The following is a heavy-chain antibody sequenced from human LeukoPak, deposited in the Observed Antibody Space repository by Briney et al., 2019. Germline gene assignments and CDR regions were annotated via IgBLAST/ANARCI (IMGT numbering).Heavy chain of an antibody. D-gene: IGHD4-17*01. CDR2: IIPIFGTA. CDR1: VGTFSSYA. CDR3: AKKTDYDLEFDY. J-gene: IGHJ4*02. Sequence: ASVKVSCKASVGTFSSYAISWVRQAPGQGLEWMGGIIPIFGTANYAQKFQGRVTITADESTSTAYMELSSLRSEDTAVYYCAKKTDYDLEFDYWGQGTLVSVSS. V-gene: IGHV1-69*01.